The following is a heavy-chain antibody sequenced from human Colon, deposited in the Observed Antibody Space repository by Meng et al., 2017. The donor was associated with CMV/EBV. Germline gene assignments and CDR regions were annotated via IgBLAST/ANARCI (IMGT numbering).Heavy chain of an antibody. V-gene: IGHV1-2*02. J-gene: IGHJ6*02. Sequence: ASVKVSCKASGYTLTGYYMHWVRQAPGQGLEWMGWINPNSGGTNYAQKFQGRVTMTRDTSISTAYMELSRLRSDDTAVYYCARSSTSCYGRCYYYYGMDVWGQGTTVTVSS. D-gene: IGHD2-2*01. CDR2: INPNSGGT. CDR3: ARSSTSCYGRCYYYYGMDV. CDR1: GYTLTGYY.